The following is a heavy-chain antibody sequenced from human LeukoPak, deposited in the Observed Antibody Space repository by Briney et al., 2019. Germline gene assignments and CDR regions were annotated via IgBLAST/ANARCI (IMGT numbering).Heavy chain of an antibody. D-gene: IGHD3/OR15-3a*01. Sequence: GGSLRLSCVASGFSFSNYAMHWVRQVSGKGLEWVAVISYDGSNKYYADFVKGRFTISRDNSKNTLYLQMNSLRAEDTAVYYCARDSGFSGTQRGEYWGQGTLVTVSS. V-gene: IGHV3-30*04. CDR2: ISYDGSNK. J-gene: IGHJ4*02. CDR1: GFSFSNYA. CDR3: ARDSGFSGTQRGEY.